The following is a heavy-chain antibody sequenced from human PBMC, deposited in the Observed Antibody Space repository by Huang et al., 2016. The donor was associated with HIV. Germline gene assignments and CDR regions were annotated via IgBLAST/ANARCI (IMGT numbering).Heavy chain of an antibody. CDR3: ARVPSDLYSDY. CDR2: VSGDSGFT. CDR1: GYTFSIYG. V-gene: IGHV1-18*01. Sequence: QVQLVQSGPEVKKPGASVKVSCKASGYTFSIYGIRWVRQAPGKGPEWMGGVSGDSGFTETSQKFQGRVTMTTDTATSTAYMDLRSLTADDTAVYYCARVPSDLYSDYWGQGTLVTVSS. J-gene: IGHJ4*02. D-gene: IGHD2-21*01.